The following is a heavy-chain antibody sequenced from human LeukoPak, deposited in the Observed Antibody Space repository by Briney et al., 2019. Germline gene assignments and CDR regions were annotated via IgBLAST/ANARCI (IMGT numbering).Heavy chain of an antibody. Sequence: SETLSLTCAVYGGSFSGYYWSWIRQPPGKGLEWIGEINHSGSTNYNPSLKSRVTISVDTSKNQFSLKLSSVTAADTAVYYCARGIKGELPHYFDYWGQGTLVTVSS. J-gene: IGHJ4*02. CDR1: GGSFSGYY. V-gene: IGHV4-34*01. D-gene: IGHD1-26*01. CDR3: ARGIKGELPHYFDY. CDR2: INHSGST.